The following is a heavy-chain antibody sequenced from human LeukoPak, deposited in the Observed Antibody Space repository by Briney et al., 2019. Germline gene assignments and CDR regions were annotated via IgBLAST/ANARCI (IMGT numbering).Heavy chain of an antibody. CDR2: ISDSGVRT. CDR1: GITLSNYG. CDR3: AKRGVVIRVILVGFHKEAYYFDS. V-gene: IGHV3-23*01. Sequence: VGSLRLSCAVSGITLSNYGRSCVRQAPGKGLEWVAGISDSGVRTNYADSVKGRFTISRDNPKNTLYLQMNSLRAEDTAVYFCAKRGVVIRVILVGFHKEAYYFDSWGQGALVTVSS. J-gene: IGHJ4*02. D-gene: IGHD3-22*01.